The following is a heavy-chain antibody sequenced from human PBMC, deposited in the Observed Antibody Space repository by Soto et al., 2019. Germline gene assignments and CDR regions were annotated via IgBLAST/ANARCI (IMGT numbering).Heavy chain of an antibody. J-gene: IGHJ4*02. D-gene: IGHD5-12*01. CDR3: ARSDVEMATIYSLYFDY. CDR2: INAGNGNT. V-gene: IGHV1-3*01. Sequence: GASVKVSCKASGYTFTSYAMHWVRQAPGQRLEWMGWINAGNGNTKYSQKFQGRVTITRDTSASTAYMELSSLRSEDTAVYYCARSDVEMATIYSLYFDYWGQGTLVTVS. CDR1: GYTFTSYA.